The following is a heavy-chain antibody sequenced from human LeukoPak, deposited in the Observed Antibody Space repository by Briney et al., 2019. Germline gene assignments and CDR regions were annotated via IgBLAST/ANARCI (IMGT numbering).Heavy chain of an antibody. CDR1: GFTFSSYT. J-gene: IGHJ4*02. D-gene: IGHD6-19*01. CDR3: ARTIREQWLTIDY. V-gene: IGHV3-7*04. CDR2: IKQDGSAK. Sequence: GGSLRLSCAASGFTFSSYTMTWVRQAPGKGLEWVANIKQDGSAKYYVDSVKGRFTISRDNAKNSLYLQMNSLGAEDTAVYYCARTIREQWLTIDYWGQGTLVTFSS.